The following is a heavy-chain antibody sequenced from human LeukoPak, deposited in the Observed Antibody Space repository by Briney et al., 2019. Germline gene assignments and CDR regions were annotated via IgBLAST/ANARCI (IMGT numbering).Heavy chain of an antibody. CDR3: ARGASVVAGNDNAFDI. CDR2: IKQDGSES. Sequence: PGGSLRLSCAASGFTFSSFWMSWVRQAPGKGLEWVANIKQDGSESYYVDSVKGRFTISRDNAKNSLFLQMNSLRAEDTAVYYCARGASVVAGNDNAFDIWGQGTMVTVSS. V-gene: IGHV3-7*01. J-gene: IGHJ3*02. CDR1: GFTFSSFW. D-gene: IGHD6-19*01.